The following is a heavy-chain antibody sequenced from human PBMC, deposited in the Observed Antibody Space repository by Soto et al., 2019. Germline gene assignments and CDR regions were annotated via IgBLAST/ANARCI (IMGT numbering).Heavy chain of an antibody. J-gene: IGHJ4*02. CDR3: ARRSVGGTPYYFDY. CDR1: GFTFSDYW. V-gene: IGHV3-74*01. Sequence: EVQLVESGGNLVQTGGSLRLSCVASGFTFSDYWMHWVREAPGKGLEWVSRINTNGDSTSYADSVQGRFTVSRDNAENTLYLQMNSLRAEDTAVYYCARRSVGGTPYYFDYWGQGTLVPVSS. CDR2: INTNGDST. D-gene: IGHD1-26*01.